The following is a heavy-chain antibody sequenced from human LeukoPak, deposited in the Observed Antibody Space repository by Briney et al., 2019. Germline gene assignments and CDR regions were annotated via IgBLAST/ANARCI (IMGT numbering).Heavy chain of an antibody. CDR3: ARQLSEWLLYGNWFDP. D-gene: IGHD3-3*01. V-gene: IGHV4-38-2*01. Sequence: PSETRSLTCAVSGYSISSDYYWCCIRQPPGKGVGWIGSISLSGSTYYNPSLKSRLTISFDTSKNQFSLKLSSVTAADTAVYYCARQLSEWLLYGNWFDPWGQGTLVTVSS. CDR1: GYSISSDYY. CDR2: ISLSGST. J-gene: IGHJ5*02.